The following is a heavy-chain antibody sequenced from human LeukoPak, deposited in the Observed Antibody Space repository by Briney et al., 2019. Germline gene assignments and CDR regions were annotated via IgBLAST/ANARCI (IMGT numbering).Heavy chain of an antibody. CDR3: ARERGYCSSTSCLPDAFDI. CDR1: GGSISNYY. Sequence: SETLSLTCTVSGGSISNYYWSWIRQPPGKGLEWIGYIYYSGSTNYNPSLKSRVTISVDTSKNQFSLKLSSVTAADTAVYYCARERGYCSSTSCLPDAFDIWGQGTMVTVSS. V-gene: IGHV4-59*01. D-gene: IGHD2-2*01. CDR2: IYYSGST. J-gene: IGHJ3*02.